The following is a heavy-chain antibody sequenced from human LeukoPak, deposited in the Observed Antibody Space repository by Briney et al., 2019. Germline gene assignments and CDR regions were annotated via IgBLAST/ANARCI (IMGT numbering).Heavy chain of an antibody. CDR3: ARGWRYYYDSSGYFSIPFDY. D-gene: IGHD3-22*01. J-gene: IGHJ4*02. Sequence: SETLSLTCAVYGGSFSGYYWSWIRQPPGKGLEWIGEINHSGSTNYNPSLKSRVTISVDTSKNQFSLKLSSVTAADTAVYYCARGWRYYYDSSGYFSIPFDYWGQGTLVTVSS. V-gene: IGHV4-34*01. CDR1: GGSFSGYY. CDR2: INHSGST.